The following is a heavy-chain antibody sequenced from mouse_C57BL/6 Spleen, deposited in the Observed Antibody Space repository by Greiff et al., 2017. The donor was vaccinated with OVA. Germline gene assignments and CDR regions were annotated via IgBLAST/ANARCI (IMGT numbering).Heavy chain of an antibody. CDR1: GFTFSDYY. Sequence: EVQRVESEGGLVQPGSSMKLSCTASGFTFSDYYMAWVRQVPEKGLEWVANINYDGSSTYYLDSLKSRFIISRDNAKNILYLQMSSLKSEDTATYYCARGGYYGNRGAMDYWGQGTSVTVSS. J-gene: IGHJ4*01. D-gene: IGHD2-1*01. CDR2: INYDGSST. V-gene: IGHV5-16*01. CDR3: ARGGYYGNRGAMDY.